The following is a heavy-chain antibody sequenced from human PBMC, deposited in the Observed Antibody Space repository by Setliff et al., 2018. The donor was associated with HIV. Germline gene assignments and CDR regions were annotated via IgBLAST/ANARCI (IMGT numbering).Heavy chain of an antibody. D-gene: IGHD3-9*01. CDR3: ARESDYYHFDY. Sequence: SETLSLTCTASGGSITSGSYYWSWIRQPAGKGLEWIGRIYSNGRTTHNPSLKSRVTISRDTSENQFSLRLTSVTAADTAIYYCARESDYYHFDYWGHGTLVTVSS. CDR1: GGSITSGSYY. V-gene: IGHV4-61*02. J-gene: IGHJ4*01. CDR2: IYSNGRT.